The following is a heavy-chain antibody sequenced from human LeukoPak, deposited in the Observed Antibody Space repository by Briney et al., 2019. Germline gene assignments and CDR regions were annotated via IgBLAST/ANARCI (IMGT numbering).Heavy chain of an antibody. CDR3: ARDKGHAAAASLYYFDY. V-gene: IGHV1-69*04. Sequence: SVKVSCKASGGTFSSYAISWVRQAPGQGLEWMGRIIPILGIANYAQKFQGRVTITADRSTSTAYMELSSLRSEDTAVYYCARDKGHAAAASLYYFDYWGQGTLVTVSS. D-gene: IGHD6-13*01. CDR2: IIPILGIA. J-gene: IGHJ4*02. CDR1: GGTFSSYA.